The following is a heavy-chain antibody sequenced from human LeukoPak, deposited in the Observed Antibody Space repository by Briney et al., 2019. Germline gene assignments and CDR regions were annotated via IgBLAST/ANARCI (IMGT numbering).Heavy chain of an antibody. CDR2: IYYSGST. D-gene: IGHD3-22*01. J-gene: IGHJ5*02. V-gene: IGHV4-39*01. CDR3: AIDSSGYYNWFDP. CDR1: GGSISSSSYY. Sequence: PSETLSLTCTASGGSISSSSYYWGWIRQPPGKGLEWIGSIYYSGSTYYNPSLKSRVTISVDTSKNQFSLKLSSVTAADTAVYYCAIDSSGYYNWFDPWGQGTLVTVSS.